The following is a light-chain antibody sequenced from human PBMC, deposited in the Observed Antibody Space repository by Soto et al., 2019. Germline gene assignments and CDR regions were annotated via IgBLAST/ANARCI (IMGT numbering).Light chain of an antibody. Sequence: QSVLTQPPSVSAAPGQKVSISCSGSSSNVGKNFVSWYQHVPGKAPKLLIYDNQKRPSGIPDRFSASKSGTSATLDITGLQTGDEADYYCGTWDSSLTSGVMFGGGTKLTVL. V-gene: IGLV1-51*01. J-gene: IGLJ3*02. CDR1: SSNVGKNF. CDR2: DNQ. CDR3: GTWDSSLTSGVM.